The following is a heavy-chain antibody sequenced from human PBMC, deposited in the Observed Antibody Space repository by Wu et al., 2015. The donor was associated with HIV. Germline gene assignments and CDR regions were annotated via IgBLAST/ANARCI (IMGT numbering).Heavy chain of an antibody. J-gene: IGHJ4*02. D-gene: IGHD3-22*01. CDR1: GYTFTGYY. CDR3: ARTSFDSSGYYPSYFDY. CDR2: INPNSGGT. V-gene: IGHV1-2*02. Sequence: QVQLVQSGAEVKKPGASVKVSCKASGYTFTGYYMHWVRQAPGQGLEWMGWINPNSGGTNYAQKFQGRVTMTRDTSISTAYMELSRLRSDDTAVYYCARTSFDSSGYYPSYFDYWARERWSTVSS.